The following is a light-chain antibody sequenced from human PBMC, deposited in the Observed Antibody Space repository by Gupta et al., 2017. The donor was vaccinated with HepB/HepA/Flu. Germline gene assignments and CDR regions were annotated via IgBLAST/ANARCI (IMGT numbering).Light chain of an antibody. CDR1: QNVSNN. Sequence: EIVMTQSPATLSVSPGERATLSCRASQNVSNNLAWYQQKPGQTPRLLFHDASTRASGVPGRFSASGSGTEFTLTISSLQSEDFAVFYCQHYNNWHWAFGQGTKVVIK. CDR2: DAS. V-gene: IGKV3-15*01. CDR3: QHYNNWHWA. J-gene: IGKJ1*01.